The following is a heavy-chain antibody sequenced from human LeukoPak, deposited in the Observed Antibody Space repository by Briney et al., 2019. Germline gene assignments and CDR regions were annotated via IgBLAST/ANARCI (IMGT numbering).Heavy chain of an antibody. V-gene: IGHV3-23*01. Sequence: PGGSLRLSCAASGFTLSSYAMSWVRQAPGKGLEWVSAISDSGNTYHAESVKGGWTISRDNTKNTLYLHMHRLSAEDTAVYYCANPARTDYADYWGQGTLVTVSS. D-gene: IGHD1-14*01. CDR2: ISDSGNT. J-gene: IGHJ4*02. CDR3: ANPARTDYADY. CDR1: GFTLSSYA.